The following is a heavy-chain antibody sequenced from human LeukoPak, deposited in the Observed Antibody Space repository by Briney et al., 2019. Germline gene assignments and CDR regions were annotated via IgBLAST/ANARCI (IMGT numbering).Heavy chain of an antibody. V-gene: IGHV4-34*01. Sequence: SETLSVTCAVYGGSFSGYYWSWIRQPPGKGLEWIGEINHSGSTNYNPSLKSRVTISVDTSKNQFSLKLSSVTAADTAVYYCARKRYFDYWGQGTLVTVSS. CDR1: GGSFSGYY. CDR2: INHSGST. D-gene: IGHD6-25*01. CDR3: ARKRYFDY. J-gene: IGHJ4*02.